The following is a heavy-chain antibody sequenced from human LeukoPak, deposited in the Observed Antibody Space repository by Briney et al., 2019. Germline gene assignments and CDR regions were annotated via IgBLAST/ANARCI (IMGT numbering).Heavy chain of an antibody. J-gene: IGHJ4*02. V-gene: IGHV3-30*03. D-gene: IGHD5/OR15-5a*01. CDR1: GLTFNNYV. Sequence: PGGSLRLSCEASGLTFNNYVETWVRQTPGKGLDWVAIISDDGGRKFYADSVEGRFTISRDNSKNTLFLQMNSLRAEDTALYYCVRGVYNNGNMNDYWGQGTLVTVSS. CDR3: VRGVYNNGNMNDY. CDR2: ISDDGGRK.